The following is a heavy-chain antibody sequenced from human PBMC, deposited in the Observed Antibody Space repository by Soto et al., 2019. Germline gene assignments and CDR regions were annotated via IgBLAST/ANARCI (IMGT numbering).Heavy chain of an antibody. V-gene: IGHV3-7*02. J-gene: IGHJ4*02. D-gene: IGHD3-10*01. CDR3: AVDLWFGEFDY. CDR2: IKQDGSEK. Sequence: EVQLVESGGGLVQPGGSLRLSCAASGFTFSSYWMSWVRQAPGKGLEWVANIKQDGSEKYYVDSVKGRFTISRDNAKNSLYLQMNSLRAEDTAVYYCAVDLWFGEFDYWGQGTLVTVSS. CDR1: GFTFSSYW.